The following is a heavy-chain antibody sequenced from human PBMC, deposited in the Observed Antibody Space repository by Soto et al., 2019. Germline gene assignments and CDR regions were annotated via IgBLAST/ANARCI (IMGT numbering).Heavy chain of an antibody. J-gene: IGHJ4*02. CDR2: IDLGESYT. CDR1: GYRFTSYW. Sequence: PGESLKISCKGSGYRFTSYWIGWVRQMPGKGLEWMGIIDLGESYTTYNPSFQGHVTISADKSITTAYLQWRSLEASDTAIYYCATQGLTTYYFGYWGQGTLVTVSS. V-gene: IGHV5-10-1*01. CDR3: ATQGLTTYYFGY.